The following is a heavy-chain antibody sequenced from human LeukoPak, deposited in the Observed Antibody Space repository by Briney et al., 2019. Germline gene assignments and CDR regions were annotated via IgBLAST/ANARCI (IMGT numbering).Heavy chain of an antibody. CDR2: IYYSGST. CDR3: ARHNPKPKFAGALMWFDP. CDR1: GGSISSSSYY. Sequence: PSETLSLTCTVSGGSISSSSYYWGWIRQPPGKGLEWIGSIYYSGSTYYNPSLKSRVTISVDTSKNQFSLKLSSVTAADTAVYYCARHNPKPKFAGALMWFDPWGQGTLVTVSS. V-gene: IGHV4-39*01. D-gene: IGHD3-16*01. J-gene: IGHJ5*02.